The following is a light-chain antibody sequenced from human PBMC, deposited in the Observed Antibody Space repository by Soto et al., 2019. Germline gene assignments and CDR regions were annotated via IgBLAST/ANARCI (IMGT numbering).Light chain of an antibody. CDR1: SGHSTYD. V-gene: IGLV4-69*02. Sequence: QSVLTQSPSASASLGASVKLTCTLSSGHSTYDIAWHQQQPDKGPRYLMNINGGGSHSKGDGIPDRFSGSSSGAERYLTIYSLQSEDEADYYCQTWGTGYVVFGGGTKLTVL. CDR2: INGGGSH. J-gene: IGLJ2*01. CDR3: QTWGTGYVV.